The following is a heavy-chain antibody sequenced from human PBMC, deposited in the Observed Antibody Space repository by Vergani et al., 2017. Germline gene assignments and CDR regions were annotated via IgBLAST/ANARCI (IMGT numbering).Heavy chain of an antibody. CDR1: GGSINPSSSF. Sequence: QLQLQESGPGLVKPSETLSLICTVSGGSINPSSSFWGWIRQSPGKGLEWIGSINYVGRTYYIPSLQSRVTVFVDTSKNQFSLNLTSVTAADTAVYYFAWGRGDNWYFDLWGRGTLVTVSS. CDR3: AWGRGDNWYFDL. CDR2: INYVGRT. V-gene: IGHV4-39*01. J-gene: IGHJ2*01. D-gene: IGHD3-16*01.